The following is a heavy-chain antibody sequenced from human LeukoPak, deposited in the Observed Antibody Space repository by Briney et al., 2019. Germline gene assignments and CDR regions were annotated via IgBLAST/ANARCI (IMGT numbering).Heavy chain of an antibody. Sequence: SETLSLTCTVSGGSISSYYWSWIRQPPGKGLEWIGYIYYSGGTNYNPSLKSRVTISVDTSKNQFSLKLSSVTAADTAVYCCARWYYDGGGYYYDFWGQGTLVTVSS. CDR1: GGSISSYY. CDR2: IYYSGGT. CDR3: ARWYYDGGGYYYDF. D-gene: IGHD3-22*01. J-gene: IGHJ4*02. V-gene: IGHV4-59*12.